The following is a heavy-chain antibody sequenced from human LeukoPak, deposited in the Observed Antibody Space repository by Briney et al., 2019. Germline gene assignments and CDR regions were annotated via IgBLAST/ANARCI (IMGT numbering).Heavy chain of an antibody. CDR2: IYYSGST. J-gene: IGHJ4*02. CDR1: GGSMSSYY. Sequence: PSEALSLTCTVSGGSMSSYYWSWIRQPPGKGLEWIGYIYYSGSTAYNPSLQSRVTISLDTSKSQFSLKVNSVTAADTAVYYCARFGSSSRTAPFDCWGQGTLVTVSS. V-gene: IGHV4-59*01. CDR3: ARFGSSSRTAPFDC. D-gene: IGHD1-26*01.